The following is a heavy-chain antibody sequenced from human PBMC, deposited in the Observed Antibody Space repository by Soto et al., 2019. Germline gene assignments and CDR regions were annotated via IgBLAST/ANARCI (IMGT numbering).Heavy chain of an antibody. CDR1: GGTFSSYA. Sequence: SVKVSCKASGGTFSSYAVSWVRQAPGQGLEWMGGIIPIFGTVIYAQQFQGRVTITADESTKTAYMELRSLRFEDTAVYYCARDSNPPVLRGDIMRWDVWGQGTPVTRSS. V-gene: IGHV1-69*13. D-gene: IGHD2-15*01. J-gene: IGHJ6*02. CDR3: ARDSNPPVLRGDIMRWDV. CDR2: IIPIFGTV.